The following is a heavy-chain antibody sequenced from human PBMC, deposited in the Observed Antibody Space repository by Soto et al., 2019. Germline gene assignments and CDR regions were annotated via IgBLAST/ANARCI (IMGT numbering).Heavy chain of an antibody. J-gene: IGHJ4*02. CDR2: ISGSGGST. CDR1: GFTFSSYA. Sequence: VQLLESGGGLVQPGGSLRLSCAASGFTFSSYAMSWVRQAPGKGLEWVSAISGSGGSTYYADSVKGRFTISRDNSKNTLFLQMNSLRAEDTAVYYCAKDDYYDRSGYFCFDSWGQGTLVTVSS. V-gene: IGHV3-23*01. D-gene: IGHD3-22*01. CDR3: AKDDYYDRSGYFCFDS.